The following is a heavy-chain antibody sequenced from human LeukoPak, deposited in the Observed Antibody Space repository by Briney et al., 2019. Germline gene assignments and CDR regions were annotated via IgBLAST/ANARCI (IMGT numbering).Heavy chain of an antibody. D-gene: IGHD2-2*01. J-gene: IGHJ5*02. Sequence: PGRSLRLSCAASGFSFDDYAMHWVRQAPGKGLEWVSGITYNSGSIGYADSVKGRFTISRDNAKNSLYLQMNSLRVEDTALYYCTRDGIVVVPAAIGWFDPWGQGTLVTVSS. V-gene: IGHV3-9*01. CDR2: ITYNSGSI. CDR1: GFSFDDYA. CDR3: TRDGIVVVPAAIGWFDP.